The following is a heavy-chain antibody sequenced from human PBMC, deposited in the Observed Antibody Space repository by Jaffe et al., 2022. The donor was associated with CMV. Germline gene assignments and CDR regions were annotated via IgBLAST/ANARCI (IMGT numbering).Heavy chain of an antibody. CDR2: IYPGDSDT. J-gene: IGHJ6*03. D-gene: IGHD3-3*01. Sequence: EVQLEQSGAEVKKPGESLTISCQGSGYTFTSFWIAWVRQMPGKGLEWMGTIYPGDSDTRYSPSFQGQVTIAADKSISTAYLQWESLKASDTAMYYCARAWVGRSLGYMDVWGKGTTVIVSS. CDR1: GYTFTSFW. V-gene: IGHV5-51*01. CDR3: ARAWVGRSLGYMDV.